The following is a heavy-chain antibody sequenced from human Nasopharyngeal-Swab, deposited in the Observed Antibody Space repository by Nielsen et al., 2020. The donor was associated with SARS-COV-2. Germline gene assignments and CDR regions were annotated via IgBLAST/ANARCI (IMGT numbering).Heavy chain of an antibody. J-gene: IGHJ3*02. D-gene: IGHD5-12*01. V-gene: IGHV3-48*04. Sequence: RQSPGKGREWVSYISSSSSTIYYADSVKGRSTISRDNAKNSLYLQMNSLRAEDTAVYYCARDGGLGYSGYDTLDAFDIWGQGTMVTVSS. CDR2: ISSSSSTI. CDR3: ARDGGLGYSGYDTLDAFDI.